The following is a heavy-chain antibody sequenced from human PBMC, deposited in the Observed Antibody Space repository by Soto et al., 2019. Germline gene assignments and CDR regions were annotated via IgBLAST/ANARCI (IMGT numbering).Heavy chain of an antibody. Sequence: PGGSLRLSCSASGFTFSSYAMHWVRQAPGKGLEYVSAISSNGGSTYYADSVKGRFTISRDNSKNTLYLQMSSLRAEDTAVYYCVKDGDYYGSGSSTYFDYWGQGTLVTVAS. CDR1: GFTFSSYA. CDR2: ISSNGGST. CDR3: VKDGDYYGSGSSTYFDY. J-gene: IGHJ4*02. V-gene: IGHV3-64D*06. D-gene: IGHD3-10*01.